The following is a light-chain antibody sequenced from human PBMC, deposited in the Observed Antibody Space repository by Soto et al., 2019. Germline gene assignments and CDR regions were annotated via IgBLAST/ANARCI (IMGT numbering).Light chain of an antibody. CDR1: SSDVGVYNY. Sequence: QSVLTQPRSVSGSPGQSVTISCTGTSSDVGVYNYVSWYQQYPGKAPKIMIYDVSKRPSGVPDRFSGSKSGNTASLTISGLQGEDEADYYCSAYTVSRTYVFGTGTKVTVL. CDR2: DVS. V-gene: IGLV2-11*01. CDR3: SAYTVSRTYV. J-gene: IGLJ1*01.